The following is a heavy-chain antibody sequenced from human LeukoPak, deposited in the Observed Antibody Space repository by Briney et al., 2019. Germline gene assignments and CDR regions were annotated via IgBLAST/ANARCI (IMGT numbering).Heavy chain of an antibody. V-gene: IGHV3-30-3*01. CDR1: GFTFSSYA. D-gene: IGHD2-15*01. Sequence: GRSLRLSCAASGFTFSSYAMHWVRQAPGKGLEWVAVISYDGSNKYYADSVKGRFTISRDNSKNTLYLQMNSLRAEDTAVYYCARDPQDIVVVVAATFWFDPWGQGTLVTVSS. CDR3: ARDPQDIVVVVAATFWFDP. CDR2: ISYDGSNK. J-gene: IGHJ5*02.